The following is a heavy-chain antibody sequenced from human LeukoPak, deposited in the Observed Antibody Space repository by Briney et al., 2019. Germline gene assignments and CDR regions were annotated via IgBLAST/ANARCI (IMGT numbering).Heavy chain of an antibody. CDR2: MNPNSGNT. CDR1: AYTFTDYD. J-gene: IGHJ6*02. D-gene: IGHD1-14*01. CDR3: ARGRWGTSYYGMDV. Sequence: ASVNVSFKASAYTFTDYDINWARQATGQGLEWMGWMNPNSGNTGYAQKLLGRVTMTRNTSISTAYMELSSLRSEDTAVYYCARGRWGTSYYGMDVWGQGTTVSVSS. V-gene: IGHV1-8*01.